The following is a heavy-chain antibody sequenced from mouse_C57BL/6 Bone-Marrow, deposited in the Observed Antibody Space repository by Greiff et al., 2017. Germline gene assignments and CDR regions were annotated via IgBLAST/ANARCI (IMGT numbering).Heavy chain of an antibody. CDR1: GYTFTSYW. CDR2: IYPGGGST. J-gene: IGHJ1*03. V-gene: IGHV1-55*01. CDR3: ASYYYCSSAFDV. Sequence: QVQLQQPGAELVKPGASVKMSCTASGYTFTSYWISWVKQRPGQGLEWIGTIYPGGGSTNYPEKFKGKATMTVDTSSSTAYMQLSSLTSEDSAVYDCASYYYCSSAFDVWGTGTTVTVSS. D-gene: IGHD1-1*01.